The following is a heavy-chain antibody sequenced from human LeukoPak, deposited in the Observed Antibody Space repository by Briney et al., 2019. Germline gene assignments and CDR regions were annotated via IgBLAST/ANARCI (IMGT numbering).Heavy chain of an antibody. J-gene: IGHJ4*02. CDR2: INHSGST. D-gene: IGHD3-22*01. CDR3: ARGGSTYYYDSSGYYSY. Sequence: SETLSLTCTVSGGSISSYYWSWIRQPPGKGLEWIGEINHSGSTNYNPSLKSRVTISVDTSKNQFSLKLSSVTAADTAVYYCARGGSTYYYDSSGYYSYWGQGTLVTVSS. CDR1: GGSISSYY. V-gene: IGHV4-34*01.